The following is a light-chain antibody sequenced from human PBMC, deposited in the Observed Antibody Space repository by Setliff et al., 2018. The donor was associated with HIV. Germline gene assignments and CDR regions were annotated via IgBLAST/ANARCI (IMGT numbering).Light chain of an antibody. CDR2: DVS. J-gene: IGLJ2*01. CDR1: SSDVGGYNH. V-gene: IGLV2-14*03. Sequence: QSALTQPASVSGSPGQSITISCSGSSSDVGGYNHVSWYQQHPGKAPKVMIYDVSNRPLGVSNRFSGSKSDNTASLTISGLQAEDEADYYCSSYTSSSTLVVFGGGTKATVL. CDR3: SSYTSSSTLVV.